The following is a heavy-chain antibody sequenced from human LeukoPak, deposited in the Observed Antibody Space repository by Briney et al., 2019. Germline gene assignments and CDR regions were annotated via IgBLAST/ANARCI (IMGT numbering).Heavy chain of an antibody. V-gene: IGHV4-39*06. CDR1: GGSISSSSYY. CDR3: TSYSSGWYYFDY. CDR2: MYYSGST. J-gene: IGHJ4*02. D-gene: IGHD6-19*01. Sequence: SETLSLICTVSGGSISSSSYYWGWIRQPPGRGLEWIGSMYYSGSTNYNPSLKSRVTISVDTSKNQFTLKMTSVTAADTAVYYCTSYSSGWYYFDYWGQGTLVTVSS.